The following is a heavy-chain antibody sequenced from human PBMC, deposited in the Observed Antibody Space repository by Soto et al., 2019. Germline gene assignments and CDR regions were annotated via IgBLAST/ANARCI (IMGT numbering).Heavy chain of an antibody. D-gene: IGHD3-16*01. CDR1: GYTFTTYG. CDR3: AREGEMPYYYYGLDV. V-gene: IGHV1-18*01. J-gene: IGHJ6*02. Sequence: GASVKVSCKASGYTFTTYGISWVRQAPGQGPEWMGWISGYNGHTKYAQKFQGRVTMTTDTSTSTVYMDLRSLTSDDTAVYYCAREGEMPYYYYGLDVWGQGTTVTVSS. CDR2: ISGYNGHT.